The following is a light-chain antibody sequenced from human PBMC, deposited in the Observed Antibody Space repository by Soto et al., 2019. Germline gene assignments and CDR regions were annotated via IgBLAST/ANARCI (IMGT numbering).Light chain of an antibody. Sequence: IPLTQSPSSLSASVGDRVTITFRASQGISSYLAWYQQKPGKTPKLLIYAASTLQSGVPSRFSGSGSGTDITLSISSLQPEDCATDYCQQLNSYPLFGGGTKVEIK. CDR3: QQLNSYPL. J-gene: IGKJ4*01. V-gene: IGKV1-9*01. CDR2: AAS. CDR1: QGISSY.